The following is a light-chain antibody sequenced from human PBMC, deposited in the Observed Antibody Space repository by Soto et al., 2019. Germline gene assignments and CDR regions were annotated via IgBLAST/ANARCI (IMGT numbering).Light chain of an antibody. J-gene: IGLJ1*01. CDR3: SSYAGSNNV. Sequence: QSALTQPPSATGSPGQSVTISCTRTSGDVGGYNYVSWYQQHPGKAPKLMIYEVSKRPSGVPDRFSGSKSGNTASLTVSGLQAEDEADYYCSSYAGSNNVFGTGTKVTVL. CDR2: EVS. CDR1: SGDVGGYNY. V-gene: IGLV2-8*01.